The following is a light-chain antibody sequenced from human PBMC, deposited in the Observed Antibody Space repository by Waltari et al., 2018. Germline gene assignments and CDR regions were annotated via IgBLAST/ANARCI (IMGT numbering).Light chain of an antibody. CDR1: SNDVGGYNS. J-gene: IGLJ2*01. CDR3: SAQSSNDVVL. V-gene: IGLV2-14*01. CDR2: DVS. Sequence: QSALTQPASVSGSPGQSVTIFCAGTSNDVGGYNSVSWYQEHPGQAPRVIIYDVSARPAGVSDRFSGSTSGNTASLTITGLQAEDEADYYCSAQSSNDVVLFGGGTKLTVL.